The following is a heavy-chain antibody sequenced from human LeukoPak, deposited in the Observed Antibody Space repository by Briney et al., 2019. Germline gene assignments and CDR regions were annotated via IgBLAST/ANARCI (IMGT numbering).Heavy chain of an antibody. J-gene: IGHJ4*02. V-gene: IGHV3-21*01. Sequence: GGSLRLSCAASGFTFSSYSMNWVRQAPGKGLEWVSSISSSSSYIYYADSVKGRFTISRDNAKNSLYLQMNSLGAEDTAVYCCAREGSSGPFDYWGQGTLVPVSS. CDR1: GFTFSSYS. CDR3: AREGSSGPFDY. CDR2: ISSSSSYI. D-gene: IGHD6-19*01.